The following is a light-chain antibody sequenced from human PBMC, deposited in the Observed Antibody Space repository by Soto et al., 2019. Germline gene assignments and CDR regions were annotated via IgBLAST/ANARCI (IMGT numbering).Light chain of an antibody. CDR1: QSVSNN. V-gene: IGKV3-15*01. Sequence: EIVMTQSPATLSVSPGERATLSCRASQSVSNNLAWYQQKPGQAPRPFIYVASTRATGIPARLSGSGSGTEFTLTISSLQSEDFAVYYCQQYNNWPHTFGQGTKLEIK. CDR3: QQYNNWPHT. J-gene: IGKJ2*01. CDR2: VAS.